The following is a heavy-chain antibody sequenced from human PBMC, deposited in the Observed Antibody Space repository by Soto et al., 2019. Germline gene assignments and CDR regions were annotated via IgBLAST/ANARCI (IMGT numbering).Heavy chain of an antibody. CDR1: GFTFSSYS. CDR2: ISSSSSYI. Sequence: EVQLVESGGGLVKPGGSLRLSCAASGFTFSSYSMNWVRQAPGKGLEWVSSISSSSSYIYYADSVKGRFTISRDNAKNSLYLQMNSLRAEDTAVYYCARGEFRIAAAGLPDYWGQGTLVTVSS. D-gene: IGHD6-13*01. V-gene: IGHV3-21*01. CDR3: ARGEFRIAAAGLPDY. J-gene: IGHJ4*02.